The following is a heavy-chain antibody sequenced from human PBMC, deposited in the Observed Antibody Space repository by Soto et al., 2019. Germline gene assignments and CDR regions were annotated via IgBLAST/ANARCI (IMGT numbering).Heavy chain of an antibody. V-gene: IGHV3-23*01. CDR1: GFTFSTFA. Sequence: VRLLESGGGLVQPGESLRLSCVASGFTFSTFAMNWVRQAPGKGLEWVSGISGSGGSAYYADSVKGRFTTSRDNSDNTLYLQMHSLTVEDTAVYYCAKDIWSYQPSGYHGLDVWGQGTTVTVSS. J-gene: IGHJ6*02. CDR2: ISGSGGSA. D-gene: IGHD3-3*01. CDR3: AKDIWSYQPSGYHGLDV.